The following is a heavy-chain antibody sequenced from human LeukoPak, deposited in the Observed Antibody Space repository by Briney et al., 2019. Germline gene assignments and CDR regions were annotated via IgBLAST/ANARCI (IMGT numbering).Heavy chain of an antibody. CDR2: IYYSGST. D-gene: IGHD2-2*01. CDR3: ARGFGPLYCSSTSCYPYYFDY. Sequence: SETLSLTCTVSGGSISSYYWSWIRQPPGKGLEWIGYIYYSGSTNYNPSLKSRVTISVDTSKNQFSLKLSSVTAADTAVYYCARGFGPLYCSSTSCYPYYFDYWGQGTLVTVSS. J-gene: IGHJ4*02. V-gene: IGHV4-59*12. CDR1: GGSISSYY.